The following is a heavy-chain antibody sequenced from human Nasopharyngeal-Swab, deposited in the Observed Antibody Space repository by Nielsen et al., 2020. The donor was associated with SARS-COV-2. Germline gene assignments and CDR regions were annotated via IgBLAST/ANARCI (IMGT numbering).Heavy chain of an antibody. J-gene: IGHJ4*02. V-gene: IGHV3-30*18. CDR2: ISYDGSNK. D-gene: IGHD3-10*01. CDR1: GFTFSSYG. CDR3: AKGRGADY. Sequence: GESLKISCAASGFTFSSYGMHWVRQAPGKGLEWVAVISYDGSNKYYADSVKGRFTISRDNSKNTLYLQMNSLRAEDTAVYYCAKGRGADYWGQGTLVTVSS.